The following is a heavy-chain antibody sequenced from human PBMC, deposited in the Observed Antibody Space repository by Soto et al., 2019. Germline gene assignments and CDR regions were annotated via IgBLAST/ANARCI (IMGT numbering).Heavy chain of an antibody. D-gene: IGHD5-12*01. Sequence: ASVKVSCKASGYTFTSYAMHWVRQAPGQRLEWMGWINAGNGNTKYSQKFQGRVTITRDTSASTAYMELSSLRSEDTAVYYCARKGGYSGYDAFDIWVQGTMVTVSS. CDR2: INAGNGNT. J-gene: IGHJ3*02. CDR1: GYTFTSYA. V-gene: IGHV1-3*01. CDR3: ARKGGYSGYDAFDI.